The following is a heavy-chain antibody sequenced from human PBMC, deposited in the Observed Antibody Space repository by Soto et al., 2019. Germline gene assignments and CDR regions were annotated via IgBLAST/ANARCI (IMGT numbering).Heavy chain of an antibody. CDR1: GYTFTSYG. D-gene: IGHD6-13*01. Sequence: ASVKVSCKASGYTFTSYGISWVLQAPGQGLEWMGWISAYNGNTNYAQKLQGRVTMTTDTSTSTAYMELRSLRSDDTAVYYCARDRSVWQQLVRGFDYWGQGTLVTVSS. J-gene: IGHJ4*02. CDR2: ISAYNGNT. V-gene: IGHV1-18*01. CDR3: ARDRSVWQQLVRGFDY.